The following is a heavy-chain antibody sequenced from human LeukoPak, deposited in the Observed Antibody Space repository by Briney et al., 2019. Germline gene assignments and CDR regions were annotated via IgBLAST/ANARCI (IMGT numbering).Heavy chain of an antibody. J-gene: IGHJ6*03. CDR2: IKADGSEK. CDR1: GFTFSNYW. Sequence: GSLRLSCAASGFTFSNYWMSWVRQVPGKGLEWVANIKADGSEKYYVDSVNGRFTISRDNAKNSLYLQMNSLRAEDTAVYYCARGRWYAKYYYMDVWGKGTTVTVSS. V-gene: IGHV3-7*01. CDR3: ARGRWYAKYYYMDV. D-gene: IGHD6-13*01.